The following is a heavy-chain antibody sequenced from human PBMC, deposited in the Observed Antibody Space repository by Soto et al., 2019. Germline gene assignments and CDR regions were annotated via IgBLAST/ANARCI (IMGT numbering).Heavy chain of an antibody. D-gene: IGHD3-9*01. CDR3: AKGGRYDILTGYSGIGMDV. J-gene: IGHJ6*02. V-gene: IGHV3-23*01. CDR2: ISGSGGST. CDR1: GFTFSGYA. Sequence: PGGSLRLSCAASGFTFSGYAMSWVRQAPGKGLEWVSAISGSGGSTYYADSVKGRFTISRDNSKNTLYLQMNSLRAEDTAVYYCAKGGRYDILTGYSGIGMDVWGQGTTVTVSS.